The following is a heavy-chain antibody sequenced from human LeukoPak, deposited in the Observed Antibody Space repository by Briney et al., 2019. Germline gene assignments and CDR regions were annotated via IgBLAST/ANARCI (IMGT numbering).Heavy chain of an antibody. V-gene: IGHV3-23*01. CDR1: GITLSNYG. J-gene: IGHJ4*02. CDR3: AKRGVVIRVILVGFHKEAYYFDS. Sequence: PGGSLRLSCAVSGITLSNYGMSWVRQAPGKGLEWVAGISDSGGSTNYADSVKSRFTISRDNPKNTLYLQMNSLRAEDTAVYFCAKRGVVIRVILVGFHKEAYYFDSWGQGALFTVSS. CDR2: ISDSGGST. D-gene: IGHD3-22*01.